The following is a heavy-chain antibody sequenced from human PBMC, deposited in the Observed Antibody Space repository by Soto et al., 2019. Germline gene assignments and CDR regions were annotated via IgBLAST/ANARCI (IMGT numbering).Heavy chain of an antibody. V-gene: IGHV3-30-3*01. CDR3: ARNLYDFWSGYPAY. CDR2: ISYDGSNK. J-gene: IGHJ4*02. CDR1: GFTFSSYV. D-gene: IGHD3-3*01. Sequence: PGGSLRLSCAASGFTFSSYVMHWVRQAPGKGLEWVAVISYDGSNKYYADSVKGRFTISRDNSKNTLYLQMNSLRAEDTAVYYCARNLYDFWSGYPAYWGQGTLVTVSS.